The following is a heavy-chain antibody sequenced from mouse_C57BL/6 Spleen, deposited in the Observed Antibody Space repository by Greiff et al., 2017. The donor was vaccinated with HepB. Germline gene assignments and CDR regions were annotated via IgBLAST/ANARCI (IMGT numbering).Heavy chain of an antibody. CDR1: GYTFTSYW. D-gene: IGHD1-1*01. V-gene: IGHV1-64*01. CDR3: AREGYYYGSPFAY. J-gene: IGHJ3*01. Sequence: QVQLQQPGAELVKPGASVKLSCKASGYTFTSYWMHWVKQRPGQGLEWIGMIHPNSGSTNYNEKFKSKAPLTVDKSSSTAYMQLSSLTSEDSAVYYCAREGYYYGSPFAYWGQGTLVTVSA. CDR2: IHPNSGST.